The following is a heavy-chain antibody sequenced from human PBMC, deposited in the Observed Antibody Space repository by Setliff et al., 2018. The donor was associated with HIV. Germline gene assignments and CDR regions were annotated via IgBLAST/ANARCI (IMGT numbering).Heavy chain of an antibody. Sequence: SETLSLTCTVSGGSISTFYWSWIRQPPGKGLEWIGYIYYSGRTNYNPSLDSRVTMSVDTSKNQFSLKLSSVTAADTAVYYCASSLNGDSEPWYFGLWGRGTLVTVSS. D-gene: IGHD4-17*01. CDR2: IYYSGRT. CDR3: ASSLNGDSEPWYFGL. J-gene: IGHJ2*01. V-gene: IGHV4-59*01. CDR1: GGSISTFY.